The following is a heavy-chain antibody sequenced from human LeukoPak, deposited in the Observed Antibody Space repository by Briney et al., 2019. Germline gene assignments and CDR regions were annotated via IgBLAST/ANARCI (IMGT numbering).Heavy chain of an antibody. CDR2: IYYSGST. Sequence: SETLSLTCTVPGGSISSYYWSWIRQPPGKGLEWIGYIYYSGSTNYNPSLKSRVTISLDTSKNQFSLKLSSVTAADTAVYYCARGRGYSGYFGYYYMDVWGKGTTVTISS. V-gene: IGHV4-59*01. CDR3: ARGRGYSGYFGYYYMDV. CDR1: GGSISSYY. D-gene: IGHD5-12*01. J-gene: IGHJ6*03.